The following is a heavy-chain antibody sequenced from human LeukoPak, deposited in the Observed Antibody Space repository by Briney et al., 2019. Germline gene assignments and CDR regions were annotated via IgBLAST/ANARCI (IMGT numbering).Heavy chain of an antibody. J-gene: IGHJ2*01. D-gene: IGHD7-27*01. V-gene: IGHV4-59*01. CDR1: GGSISNFY. Sequence: SETLSLTCTVSGGSISNFYWSWIRQPPGKGLEWIGYIHYSGSTNYNPSLKSRVTISVDTSKNQFSLKLSSVTAADTAVYYCARDLLGYGYFDLWGRGTLVTVSS. CDR2: IHYSGST. CDR3: ARDLLGYGYFDL.